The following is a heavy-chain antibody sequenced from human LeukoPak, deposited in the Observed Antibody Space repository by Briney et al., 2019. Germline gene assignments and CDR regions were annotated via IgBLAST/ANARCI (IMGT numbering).Heavy chain of an antibody. D-gene: IGHD3-10*01. V-gene: IGHV3-21*01. J-gene: IGHJ4*02. CDR1: GFTFSSYS. CDR3: ARGLLLRFGELFHFDY. Sequence: GGSLRLSCAASGFTFSSYSMNWVRQAPGKGLEWVSSISSSSGYIYYADSVKGRFTISRDNAKNSLYLQMNSLRAEDTAVYYCARGLLLRFGELFHFDYWGQGTLVTVSS. CDR2: ISSSSGYI.